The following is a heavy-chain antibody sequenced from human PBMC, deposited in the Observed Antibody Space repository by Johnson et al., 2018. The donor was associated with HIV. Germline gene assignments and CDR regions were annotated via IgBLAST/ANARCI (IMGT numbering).Heavy chain of an antibody. CDR1: GFTFSNAW. CDR3: ARVSSSASFDAFDI. CDR2: IKSKTDGGTT. D-gene: IGHD6-6*01. J-gene: IGHJ3*02. Sequence: VQLVESGGGLVKPGGSLRLSCAASGFTFSNAWMSWVRQAPGKGLEWVGRIKSKTDGGTTDYAAPVKGRFTISRDNSKNTLYLQMNSLRAEEPAVYYCARVSSSASFDAFDIWGQGTMVTVCS. V-gene: IGHV3-15*01.